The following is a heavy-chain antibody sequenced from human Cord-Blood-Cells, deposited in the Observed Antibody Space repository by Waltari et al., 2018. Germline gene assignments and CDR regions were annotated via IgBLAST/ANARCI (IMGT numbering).Heavy chain of an antibody. Sequence: EVQLVESGGGLIQPGGSLRLSCAASGFTVSSNYMSWVRRAPGKGLEWVSVIYSGGSTYYADSVKGRFTISRDNSKNTLYLQMNSLRAEDTAVYYCAREGGDSSSSGFDYWGQGTLVTVSS. CDR3: AREGGDSSSSGFDY. CDR1: GFTVSSNY. J-gene: IGHJ4*02. CDR2: IYSGGST. V-gene: IGHV3-53*01. D-gene: IGHD6-6*01.